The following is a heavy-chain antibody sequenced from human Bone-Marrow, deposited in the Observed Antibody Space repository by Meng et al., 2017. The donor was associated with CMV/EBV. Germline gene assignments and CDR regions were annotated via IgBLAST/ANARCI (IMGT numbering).Heavy chain of an antibody. CDR1: GFTFSSHE. CDR3: AKVGLTAYSPDAFDI. V-gene: IGHV3-48*03. Sequence: GESLKISCAASGFTFSSHEMIWVRQAPGMGLEWVSYIDSSGGTVSYADSVRGRFTVSRDNAKNSLYLHMNSLRGEDTAAYYCAKVGLTAYSPDAFDIWGQGTMVTVPS. D-gene: IGHD3-9*01. CDR2: IDSSGGTV. J-gene: IGHJ3*02.